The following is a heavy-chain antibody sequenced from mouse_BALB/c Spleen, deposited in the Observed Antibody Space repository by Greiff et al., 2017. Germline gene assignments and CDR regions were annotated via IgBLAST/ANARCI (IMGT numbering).Heavy chain of an antibody. CDR1: GFNIKDYY. Sequence: VQLKESGAELVRSGASVKLSCTASGFNIKDYYMHWVKQKPGQGLEWIGYINPYNDGTKYNEKFKGKATLTSDKSSSTAYMELSSLTSEDSAVYYCARNGNYAMDYWGQGTSVTVSS. CDR2: INPYNDGT. CDR3: ARNGNYAMDY. D-gene: IGHD2-1*01. V-gene: IGHV1-14*01. J-gene: IGHJ4*01.